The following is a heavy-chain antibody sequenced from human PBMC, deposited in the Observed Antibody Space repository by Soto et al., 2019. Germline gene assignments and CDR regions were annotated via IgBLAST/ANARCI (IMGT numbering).Heavy chain of an antibody. CDR3: ARQGPVVGATVSGWFDP. J-gene: IGHJ5*02. V-gene: IGHV5-51*01. Sequence: GGSLKIFCKGFGYSFSSFWIGWGGPMPRKGRVWMGIIYPGDSDTRYSPSFQGQVTISADKSISTAYLQWSSLKASDTAMYYCARQGPVVGATVSGWFDPWGQGTLVTVSS. CDR2: IYPGDSDT. CDR1: GYSFSSFW. D-gene: IGHD1-26*01.